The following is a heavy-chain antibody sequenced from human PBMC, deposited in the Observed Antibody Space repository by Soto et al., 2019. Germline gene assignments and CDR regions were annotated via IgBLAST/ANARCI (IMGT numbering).Heavy chain of an antibody. Sequence: PGGSLRLSCAASGFTFSSYSMNWVRQAPGKGLEWVSSISSSSSYIYYADSVKGRFTISRDNAKNSLYLQMNSLRAEETAVYYCERYRSRWSKPNNWFDTWGQGTLVTVSS. CDR1: GFTFSSYS. CDR3: ERYRSRWSKPNNWFDT. V-gene: IGHV3-21*01. CDR2: ISSSSSYI. D-gene: IGHD6-19*01. J-gene: IGHJ5*02.